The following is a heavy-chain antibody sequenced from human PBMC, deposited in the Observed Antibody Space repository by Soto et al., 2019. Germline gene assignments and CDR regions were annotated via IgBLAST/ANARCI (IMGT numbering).Heavy chain of an antibody. V-gene: IGHV6-1*01. D-gene: IGHD6-19*01. Sequence: PSQTLSLTCAISGDSVSSNSAAWNWIRQSPSRGLEWLGRTYYRSKWYNDYAVSVKSRITINPDTSKKQFSLQLNSVTPEDTAVYYCARGKIAVAGRHYYYSYGMDVWGQGTTVTVSS. CDR1: GDSVSSNSAA. J-gene: IGHJ6*02. CDR3: ARGKIAVAGRHYYYSYGMDV. CDR2: TYYRSKWYN.